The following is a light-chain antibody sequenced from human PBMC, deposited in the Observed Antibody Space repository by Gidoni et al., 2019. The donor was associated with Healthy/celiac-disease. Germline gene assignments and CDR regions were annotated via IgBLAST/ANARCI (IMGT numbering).Light chain of an antibody. V-gene: IGLV3-25*03. CDR3: QSADSSGTYRV. Sequence: SYELPQPPSVSVSPGQTARITCSGDALPKQYAYWYQQKPGQAPVLVIYKDSERPSGIPERFSGSSSGTTVTLTIGGVQAEDEADYYCQSADSSGTYRVFGGGTKLTVL. CDR2: KDS. CDR1: ALPKQY. J-gene: IGLJ3*02.